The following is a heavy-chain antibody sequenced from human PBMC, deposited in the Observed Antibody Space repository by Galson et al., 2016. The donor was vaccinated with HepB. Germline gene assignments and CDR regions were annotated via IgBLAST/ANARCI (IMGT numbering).Heavy chain of an antibody. Sequence: SGFIFNSHAMNWVRQAPGKGLEWVAVISYDGSNEYYADSVKGRFTISRDNSKNTLYLHMNSLRAEDTAVYYCARDRRGGSNTLDYWGQGTLVTVSS. CDR2: ISYDGSNE. CDR1: GFIFNSHA. J-gene: IGHJ4*02. CDR3: ARDRRGGSNTLDY. V-gene: IGHV3-30-3*01. D-gene: IGHD1-26*01.